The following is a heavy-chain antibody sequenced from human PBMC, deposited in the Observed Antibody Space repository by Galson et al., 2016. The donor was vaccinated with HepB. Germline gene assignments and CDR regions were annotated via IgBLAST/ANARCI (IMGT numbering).Heavy chain of an antibody. CDR3: ARVVRDHNWNYWFDF. J-gene: IGHJ4*02. CDR2: VNPATGDT. Sequence: SVKVSCKASGYTFTGHYMHWVRQAPGQGLEWMGYVNPATGDTKYAQSFQGRATMTRDTSITTAYMELSGLRSDDTAVYFCARVVRDHNWNYWFDFWGQGTLVTVSS. CDR1: GYTFTGHY. V-gene: IGHV1-2*02. D-gene: IGHD1-7*01.